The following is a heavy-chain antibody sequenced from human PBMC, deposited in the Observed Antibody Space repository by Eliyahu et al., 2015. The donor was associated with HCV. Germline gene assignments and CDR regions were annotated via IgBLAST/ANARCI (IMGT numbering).Heavy chain of an antibody. CDR3: ARDEAMAGPLDY. CDR2: IWXDGNFK. CDR1: GFTFSNYG. D-gene: IGHD5-24*01. V-gene: IGHV3-33*01. J-gene: IGHJ4*02. Sequence: QVQLVESGGGXVQPGRSLRVXXEASGFTFSNYGMHWVRQAPGKGLEWLAVIWXDGNFKYYADSVRGRFVISRDNPKNTVYLQLNSLRVEDTAIYYCARDEAMAGPLDYWGQGTLVTVSS.